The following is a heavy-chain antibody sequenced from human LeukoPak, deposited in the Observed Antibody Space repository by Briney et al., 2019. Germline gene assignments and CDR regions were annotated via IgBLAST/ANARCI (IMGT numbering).Heavy chain of an antibody. CDR1: AYNFANYW. CDR2: IDPSDSYT. CDR3: ARDQSGGSTFWYFDL. Sequence: GESLKISCKGSAYNFANYWISWVRQTPGKGLEWMGRIDPSDSYTDYSPSFQGHVTLSVDKSINTAYLQWSGLKASDTATYYCARDQSGGSTFWYFDLWGRGTLVTVSS. D-gene: IGHD4-23*01. V-gene: IGHV5-10-1*01. J-gene: IGHJ2*01.